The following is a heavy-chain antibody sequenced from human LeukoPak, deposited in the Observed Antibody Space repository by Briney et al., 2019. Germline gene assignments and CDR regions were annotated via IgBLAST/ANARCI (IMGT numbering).Heavy chain of an antibody. CDR3: AKDAQKLAVAGPPGDY. J-gene: IGHJ4*02. Sequence: PGGTLRLSCAASGFTFSSYGMSWVRQAPGKGLQWVSAISGDGKDRDYPDSVKGRFTISRDNSKNTLYLQMNSLRAEDTAVYYCAKDAQKLAVAGPPGDYWGQGTLVTVSS. V-gene: IGHV3-23*01. D-gene: IGHD6-19*01. CDR2: ISGDGKDR. CDR1: GFTFSSYG.